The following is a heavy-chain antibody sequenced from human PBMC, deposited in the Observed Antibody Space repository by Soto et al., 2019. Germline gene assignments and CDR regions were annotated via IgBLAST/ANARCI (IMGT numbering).Heavy chain of an antibody. D-gene: IGHD6-19*01. CDR3: TTDPYIKAVAGKGHFDY. J-gene: IGHJ4*02. Sequence: GGSLRLSCAASGFTFSNAWMSWVRQAPGKGLEWVGRIKSKTDGGTTDYAAPVKGRFTISRDDSKDTLYLQMNSLKTEDTAVYYCTTDPYIKAVAGKGHFDYWGQGPLVTVSS. CDR1: GFTFSNAW. V-gene: IGHV3-15*01. CDR2: IKSKTDGGTT.